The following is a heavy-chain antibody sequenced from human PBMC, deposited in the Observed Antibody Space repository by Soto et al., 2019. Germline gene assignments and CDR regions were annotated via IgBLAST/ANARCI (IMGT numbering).Heavy chain of an antibody. J-gene: IGHJ5*02. V-gene: IGHV3-23*01. CDR1: GFTFSSYA. CDR2: ISGSGGST. D-gene: IGHD3-10*01. Sequence: PGGSLRLSCAASGFTFSSYAMSWVRQAPGKGLEWVSAISGSGGSTYYADSVKGRFTISRDNSKNTLYLQMNSLRAEDTAVYYCANPVPSGSGSYYLEWFAPWGQGTLVTVSS. CDR3: ANPVPSGSGSYYLEWFAP.